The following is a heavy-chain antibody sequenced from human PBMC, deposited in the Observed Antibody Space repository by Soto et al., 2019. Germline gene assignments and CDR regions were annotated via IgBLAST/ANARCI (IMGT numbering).Heavy chain of an antibody. V-gene: IGHV5-10-1*04. J-gene: IGHJ6*02. Sequence: PGESLKISCKGSGYSFTSYWIGWVRQMPGKGLEWMGRIDPSDSNTNYSPSFQGLVTISADKSIGTAYLQWSSLKASDTAMYYCATNHGDTYYSDSSGPKDYYYGMDVWGQGTTVTVSS. D-gene: IGHD3-22*01. CDR2: IDPSDSNT. CDR1: GYSFTSYW. CDR3: ATNHGDTYYSDSSGPKDYYYGMDV.